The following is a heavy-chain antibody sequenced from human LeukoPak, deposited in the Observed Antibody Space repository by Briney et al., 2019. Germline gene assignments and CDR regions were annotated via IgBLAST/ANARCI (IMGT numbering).Heavy chain of an antibody. D-gene: IGHD6-19*01. CDR1: GFTFSSYE. CDR3: ARRGFSSGWYELASDY. J-gene: IGHJ4*02. Sequence: GGSLRLSCAVSGFTFSSYEMNWVRQAPGKGLEWVSYISSSSSTIYYADSVKGRFTISRDNAKNSLYLQMNSLRAEDTAVYYCARRGFSSGWYELASDYWGQGTLVTVSS. V-gene: IGHV3-48*03. CDR2: ISSSSSTI.